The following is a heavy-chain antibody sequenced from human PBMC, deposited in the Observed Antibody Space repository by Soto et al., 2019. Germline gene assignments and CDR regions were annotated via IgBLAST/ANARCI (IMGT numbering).Heavy chain of an antibody. CDR2: ISFDGSKK. J-gene: IGHJ6*02. CDR1: GFTFSSFG. V-gene: IGHV3-30*18. Sequence: GGSLRLSCAASGFTFSSFGMHWVRQAPGKGLEWVAVISFDGSKKYYADSVEGRFTISRDNSKNTLFLQMNSLRAEDTAVYYCAKDSMGDYYGMDVWGQGTTVTVSS. CDR3: AKDSMGDYYGMDV. D-gene: IGHD1-26*01.